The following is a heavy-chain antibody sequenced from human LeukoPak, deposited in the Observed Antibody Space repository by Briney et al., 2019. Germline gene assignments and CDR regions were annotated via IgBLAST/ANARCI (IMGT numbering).Heavy chain of an antibody. J-gene: IGHJ4*02. V-gene: IGHV1-2*02. CDR2: INSSRGGK. CDR3: ARDFQNNNWYPGPGDYLDF. D-gene: IGHD1-1*01. CDR1: GYTFIDYS. Sequence: ATVTLSCKASGYTFIDYSMHWVRQAPGKGLEWMGCINSSRGGKNYAQMLKGRVTMTTDTYNKTPHMEEPSLTSDDTALYFGARDFQNNNWYPGPGDYLDFWGEGTLVSVCS.